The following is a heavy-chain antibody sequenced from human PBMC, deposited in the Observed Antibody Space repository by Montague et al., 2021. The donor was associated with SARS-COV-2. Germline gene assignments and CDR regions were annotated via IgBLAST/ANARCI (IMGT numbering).Heavy chain of an antibody. CDR1: GFSLKTPEMC. J-gene: IGHJ4*02. CDR2: IDWDGDK. V-gene: IGHV2-70*11. Sequence: PALVTPTQTVTLTCTFSGFSLKTPEMCVSWIRQPPGKALEWLARIDWDGDKDFSTSLKTRLTVSRDTSKNQVVLTMTNMDPGDTATYYCARTSPYSGSYKEFDYWGQGVLVTVSS. CDR3: ARTSPYSGSYKEFDY. D-gene: IGHD1-26*01.